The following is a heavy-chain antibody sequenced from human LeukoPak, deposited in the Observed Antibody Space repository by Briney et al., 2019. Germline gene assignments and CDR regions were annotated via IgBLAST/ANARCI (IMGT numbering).Heavy chain of an antibody. CDR1: GFTFSSYA. J-gene: IGHJ5*02. D-gene: IGHD6-19*01. CDR3: TKSSYSSQAGWFDP. V-gene: IGHV3-23*01. Sequence: GGSLRLSCAASGFTFSSYAMSWVRQAPGKGLEWVSAISGSGGSTYYADSVKGRFTISRDNAKNSLYLQMNSLRAEDTASYYCTKSSYSSQAGWFDPWGQGTLVTVSS. CDR2: ISGSGGST.